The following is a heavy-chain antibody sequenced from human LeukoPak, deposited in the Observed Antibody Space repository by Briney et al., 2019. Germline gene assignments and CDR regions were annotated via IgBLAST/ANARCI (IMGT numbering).Heavy chain of an antibody. Sequence: SVKVSCKASGGTFSDYAINWVRQAPGQGLEWMGGTIPIFGTTNYAQKFQGRVTITADKSTSIAYMELTSLKSEDTAVYYCARDTLGYSSGSAYYYMDVWGKGTTVTVSS. D-gene: IGHD5-18*01. CDR1: GGTFSDYA. J-gene: IGHJ6*03. CDR2: TIPIFGTT. CDR3: ARDTLGYSSGSAYYYMDV. V-gene: IGHV1-69*06.